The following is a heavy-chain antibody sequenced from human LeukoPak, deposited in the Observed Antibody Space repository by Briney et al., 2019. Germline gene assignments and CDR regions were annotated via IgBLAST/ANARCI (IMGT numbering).Heavy chain of an antibody. CDR2: ISYDGGDK. CDR3: AKVFEVRGARRPKDY. CDR1: GFAFNNFA. Sequence: GGSLRLSCAASGFAFNNFAMTSARQAPGKGLEWVALISYDGGDKFYADSVRDRFTISRDNSKKTLFLQMNSLRIGDKAVYYCAKVFEVRGARRPKDYWGQGTLVIVSS. J-gene: IGHJ4*02. D-gene: IGHD3-10*01. V-gene: IGHV3-30-3*02.